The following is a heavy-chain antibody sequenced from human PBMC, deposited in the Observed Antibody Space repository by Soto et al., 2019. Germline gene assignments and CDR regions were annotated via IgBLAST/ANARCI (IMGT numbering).Heavy chain of an antibody. V-gene: IGHV1-18*01. CDR1: GYTFNSYG. Sequence: QVQLVQSGGEVKKPGASVRVSCKASGYTFNSYGISWVRQAPGQGLEWMGWINTYNGNTNYAQKFQGRVSMTTDTSASTAYLELWSLGSDHTAVYYCARDGLSSTSGDRRFDPWGKGTLVSVSS. J-gene: IGHJ5*02. CDR3: ARDGLSSTSGDRRFDP. D-gene: IGHD3-10*01. CDR2: INTYNGNT.